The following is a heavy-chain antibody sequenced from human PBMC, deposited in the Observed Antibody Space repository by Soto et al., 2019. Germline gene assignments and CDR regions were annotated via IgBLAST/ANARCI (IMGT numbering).Heavy chain of an antibody. CDR2: IWYDGSNK. J-gene: IGHJ4*02. V-gene: IGHV3-33*01. D-gene: IGHD3-9*01. Sequence: GGSLRLSCAASRFTFSSYGMHWVRQAPGKGLGWVAVIWYDGSNKYYADSVKGRFTISRDNSKNTLYLQMNSLRAEDTAVYYCASGTRDDWSPWGRFHYWGQGTLVTVSS. CDR1: RFTFSSYG. CDR3: ASGTRDDWSPWGRFHY.